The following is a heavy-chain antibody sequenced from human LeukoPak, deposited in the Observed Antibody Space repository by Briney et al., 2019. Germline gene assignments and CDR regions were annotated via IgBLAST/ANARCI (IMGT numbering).Heavy chain of an antibody. CDR2: IYYSGST. D-gene: IGHD6-13*01. V-gene: IGHV4-59*11. Sequence: PSETLSLTCTVSGGSISSHYWSWIRQPPGKGLEWIGYIYYSGSTNYNPSLKSRVTISVDTSKNQFSLKLSSVTAADTAVYYCARFILSSSPTRIGFDYWGQGTLVTVSS. CDR3: ARFILSSSPTRIGFDY. CDR1: GGSISSHY. J-gene: IGHJ4*02.